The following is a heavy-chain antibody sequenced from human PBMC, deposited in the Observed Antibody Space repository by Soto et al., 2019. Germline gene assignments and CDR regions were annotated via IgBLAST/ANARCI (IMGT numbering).Heavy chain of an antibody. D-gene: IGHD1-26*01. Sequence: QVQLVESGGGVVQPGRSLRLSCAASGFTFSSYGMHWVRQAPGKGLEWVAVISYDGSNKYYADSVKGRFTISRDNSKNPLYLQMNSLRAEDTAVYYCAKEGIRGSRRPVGYWGQGTLVTVSS. CDR1: GFTFSSYG. CDR2: ISYDGSNK. CDR3: AKEGIRGSRRPVGY. J-gene: IGHJ4*02. V-gene: IGHV3-30*18.